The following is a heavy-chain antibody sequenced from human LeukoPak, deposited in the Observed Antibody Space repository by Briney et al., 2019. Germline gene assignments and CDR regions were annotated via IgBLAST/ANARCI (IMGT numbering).Heavy chain of an antibody. CDR1: GGSFSSSGYY. V-gene: IGHV4-39*01. Sequence: SETLSLTCTVSGGSFSSSGYYGVWIRQPPGKGLEWIGSIYYSGTTYYNPSLKSRVTISVDTSKNQFSLKLSSVTAADTAVYYCARLVEAPGCFDYWGQGTLVTVSS. CDR3: ARLVEAPGCFDY. D-gene: IGHD2-21*01. CDR2: IYYSGTT. J-gene: IGHJ4*02.